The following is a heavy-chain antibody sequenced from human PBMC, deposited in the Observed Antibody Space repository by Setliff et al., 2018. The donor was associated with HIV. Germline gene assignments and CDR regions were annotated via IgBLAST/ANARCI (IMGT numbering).Heavy chain of an antibody. CDR1: GFPFSTYG. Sequence: GGSLRLSCAASGFPFSTYGMHWVRQAPGKGLESVALIWYDGTNKRYADSVKGRFTISRDNSKNTLYLQMDSLRPEDTAIYYCARSRLYNSALDYWGQGTLVTVSS. CDR3: ARSRLYNSALDY. CDR2: IWYDGTNK. J-gene: IGHJ4*02. V-gene: IGHV3-33*01. D-gene: IGHD3-10*01.